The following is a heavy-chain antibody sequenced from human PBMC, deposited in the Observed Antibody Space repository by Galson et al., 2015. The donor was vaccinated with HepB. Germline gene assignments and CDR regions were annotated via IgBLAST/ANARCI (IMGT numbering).Heavy chain of an antibody. CDR1: GGTFSSYA. Sequence: SVKVSCKASGGTFSSYAISWVRQAPGQGLEWMGGIIPIFGTANYAQKFQGRVTITADESTSTAYMELSSLRSEDTAVYYCARRGGIAGATTIWFDPWGQGTLVTVSS. V-gene: IGHV1-69*13. D-gene: IGHD1-26*01. CDR2: IIPIFGTA. CDR3: ARRGGIAGATTIWFDP. J-gene: IGHJ5*02.